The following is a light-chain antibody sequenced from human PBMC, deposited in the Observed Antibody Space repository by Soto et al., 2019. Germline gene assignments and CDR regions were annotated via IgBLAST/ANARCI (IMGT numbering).Light chain of an antibody. CDR2: DVS. V-gene: IGKV1-13*02. Sequence: AIQLTQSPSSLSASVGDRVTITCRASQDIRGALAWYQQKPGKPPKLLIFDVSSLQSGVPARFSGSGSGTDFQLTIRILQPEDFATYYFQQFNTYPITFGQGTRLEIK. J-gene: IGKJ5*01. CDR1: QDIRGA. CDR3: QQFNTYPIT.